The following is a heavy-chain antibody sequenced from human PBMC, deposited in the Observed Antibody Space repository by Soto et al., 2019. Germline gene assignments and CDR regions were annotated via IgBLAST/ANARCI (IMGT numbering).Heavy chain of an antibody. J-gene: IGHJ3*02. CDR2: SSSSGGYI. CDR3: SRIHLAPSALDI. V-gene: IGHV3-11*06. CDR1: GFTLSDYF. Sequence: QVQLVESGGGMVRPGGSLRLSCAASGFTLSDYFMAWVRQSPRQGLEWISSSSSSGGYITYADSVRGRFTISRDNAKISLYLQKTSLRAVDSAVYVFSRIHLAPSALDIWGQGAWVPVSS.